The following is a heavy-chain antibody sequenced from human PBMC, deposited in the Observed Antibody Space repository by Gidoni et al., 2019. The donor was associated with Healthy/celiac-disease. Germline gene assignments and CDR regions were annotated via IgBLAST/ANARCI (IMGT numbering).Heavy chain of an antibody. V-gene: IGHV4-31*01. D-gene: IGHD6-19*01. Sequence: QLQLQDSGPGLVKPSQTLSLTCTVSGGCISSGAYYWSWIRQHPGKGLEWIGYIYYSGSTYSNPSHKSLVTISVDTSKNQFSLKLSSVTAADTAVYYCARVLPSRSSGRWCAFDIWGQGTMVTVSS. CDR2: IYYSGST. J-gene: IGHJ3*02. CDR3: ARVLPSRSSGRWCAFDI. CDR1: GGCISSGAYY.